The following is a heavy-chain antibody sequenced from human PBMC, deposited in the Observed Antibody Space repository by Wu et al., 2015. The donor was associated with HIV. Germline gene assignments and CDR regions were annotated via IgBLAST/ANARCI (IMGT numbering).Heavy chain of an antibody. CDR1: GYIFTGYY. J-gene: IGHJ1*01. V-gene: IGHV1-2*02. D-gene: IGHD3-22*01. CDR3: ARGFENKFDGSGYDSAEYFHH. CDR2: INPISGGT. Sequence: QVHLVQSGAEVKKPGASVKVSCKASGYIFTGYYMHWVRQAPGQGLEWMGWINPISGGTDYAQKFQGRVTMTRDTSINTAYMELSRLTSDDTAVYYCARGFENKFDGSGYDSAEYFHHWARAPWSPSPQ.